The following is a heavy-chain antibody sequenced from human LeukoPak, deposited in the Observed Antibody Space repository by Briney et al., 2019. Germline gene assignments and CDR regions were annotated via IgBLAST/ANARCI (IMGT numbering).Heavy chain of an antibody. Sequence: GGSLRLSCAGSGFPFSSHGMNWVRQAPGKGLEWVSGISPGGPTYYADSVKGRFTISRDDPKNTLYLQMNRLRAEDTAVYYCAKEGEMATITAFYYFDYWGQGTLVTVSS. D-gene: IGHD5-24*01. CDR2: ISPGGPT. CDR3: AKEGEMATITAFYYFDY. J-gene: IGHJ4*02. V-gene: IGHV3-23*01. CDR1: GFPFSSHG.